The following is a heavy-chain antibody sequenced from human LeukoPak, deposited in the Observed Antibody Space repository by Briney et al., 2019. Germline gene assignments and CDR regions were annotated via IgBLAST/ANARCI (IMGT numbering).Heavy chain of an antibody. J-gene: IGHJ3*02. V-gene: IGHV4-59*02. CDR2: MHGSGSP. CDR3: ARDLSVNAFDI. Sequence: ASVTLSLTCTVSGASVRSDHWNWIRQPPGKGLEWIAYMHGSGSPNYNPSLASRLTLSVDATENLLSLKLTSVTAADTAVYFCARDLSVNAFDIWGQGTLVTVSS. D-gene: IGHD2/OR15-2a*01. CDR1: GASVRSDH.